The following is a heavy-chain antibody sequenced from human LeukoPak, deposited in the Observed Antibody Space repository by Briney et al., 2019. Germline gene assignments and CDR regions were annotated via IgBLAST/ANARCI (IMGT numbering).Heavy chain of an antibody. J-gene: IGHJ5*02. CDR2: IYNTGSA. CDR3: ARDLSAAAGNGWFDP. CDR1: GGSISSYY. V-gene: IGHV4-59*01. Sequence: SETLSLTCTVSGGSISSYYWTWIRQPPGKRLEWIGYIYNTGSANYNPSFKGRVTLSVDTSKDQFSLKLSSVTAADTAVYYCARDLSAAAGNGWFDPWGQGTLVTVSS. D-gene: IGHD6-13*01.